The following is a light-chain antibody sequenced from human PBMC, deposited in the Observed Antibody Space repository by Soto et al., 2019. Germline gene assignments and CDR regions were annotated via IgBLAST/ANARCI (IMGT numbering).Light chain of an antibody. Sequence: EIVMTQSPATLSVSPGERATLSCRASQSVSSNLAWYQQKPGQAPRLLIYAASTRATGIPSGFSGSGSATEFTLTISSLQPDDSATYYCQHYNTYSGTFGQGTKVDIK. V-gene: IGKV3-15*01. CDR3: QHYNTYSGT. CDR2: AAS. J-gene: IGKJ1*01. CDR1: QSVSSN.